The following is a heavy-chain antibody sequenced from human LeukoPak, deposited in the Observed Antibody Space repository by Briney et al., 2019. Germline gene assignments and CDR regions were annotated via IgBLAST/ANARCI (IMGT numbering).Heavy chain of an antibody. CDR1: GFTFSSYE. V-gene: IGHV3-48*03. CDR3: ARVHYNTAMVDIDY. Sequence: GGSLRLSCAASGFTFSSYEMNWVRQAPGKGLEWVSYISSSGSTIYYADSVKGRFTISRDNAKNSLYLQMDSLRAEDTAVYYCARVHYNTAMVDIDYWGQGTLVTVSS. J-gene: IGHJ4*02. D-gene: IGHD5-18*01. CDR2: ISSSGSTI.